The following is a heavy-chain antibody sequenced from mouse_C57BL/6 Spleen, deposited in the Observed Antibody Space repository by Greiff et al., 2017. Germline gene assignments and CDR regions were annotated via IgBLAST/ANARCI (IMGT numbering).Heavy chain of an antibody. J-gene: IGHJ4*01. CDR1: GFTFSSYG. Sequence: EVKLVESGGDLVKPGGSLKLSCAASGFTFSSYGMSWVRQTPDKRLEWVATISSGGSYTYYPDSVKGRFTISRDNAKNTLYLQMSSLKSEDTAMYYCARLPPNYYGSSFYAMDYWGQGTSVTVSS. CDR2: ISSGGSYT. CDR3: ARLPPNYYGSSFYAMDY. D-gene: IGHD1-1*01. V-gene: IGHV5-6*01.